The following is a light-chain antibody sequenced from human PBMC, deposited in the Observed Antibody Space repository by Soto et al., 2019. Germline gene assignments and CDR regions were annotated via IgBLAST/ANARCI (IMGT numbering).Light chain of an antibody. CDR2: EVS. CDR1: SSDIGTYDF. J-gene: IGLJ2*01. V-gene: IGLV2-14*01. Sequence: QAVVTQPASVSGPPGQSIAISCTGTSSDIGTYDFVSWYQQYPGKVPKLLIYEVSSRPSGISTRFSGSKSGNTASLTISGLQAEDEADYHCSSFTTGNTVIFGGGTKVTVL. CDR3: SSFTTGNTVI.